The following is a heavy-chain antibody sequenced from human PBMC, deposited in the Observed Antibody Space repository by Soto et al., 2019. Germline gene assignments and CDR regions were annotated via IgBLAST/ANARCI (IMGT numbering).Heavy chain of an antibody. J-gene: IGHJ3*02. V-gene: IGHV1-69*13. CDR2: ISPILGTA. CDR1: GRPFSSYA. CDR3: AAQQLDAFDI. D-gene: IGHD6-13*01. Sequence: GASVKVFCKASGRPFSSYAISLVRPAPGQGPEWMGGISPILGTANYAQKFQGRVTSTAYESTSTAYMELSSLRSEDTAVYYCAAQQLDAFDIWGQGTMVTVSS.